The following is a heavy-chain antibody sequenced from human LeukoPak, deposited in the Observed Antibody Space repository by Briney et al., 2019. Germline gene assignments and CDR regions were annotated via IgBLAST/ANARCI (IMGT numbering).Heavy chain of an antibody. V-gene: IGHV3-72*01. CDR2: SRNKAKSYTT. Sequence: GGSLRLSCAASGFTFSSYSIDWVRQAPGKGLEWVGRSRNKAKSYTTEYAASVKGRFTISRDDSKNSLYLQMNSLKTEDTAVYYCVRVGSVAGSDYLDYWGQGTLVTVSS. J-gene: IGHJ4*02. CDR1: GFTFSSYS. D-gene: IGHD6-19*01. CDR3: VRVGSVAGSDYLDY.